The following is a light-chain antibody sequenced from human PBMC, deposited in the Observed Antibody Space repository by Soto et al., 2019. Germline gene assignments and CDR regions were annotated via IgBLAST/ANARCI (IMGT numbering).Light chain of an antibody. CDR2: GNS. V-gene: IGLV1-40*01. CDR3: QSYDSSLSGPSYV. Sequence: SVLTQPPSVSGAPGQRVTISCTGSSSNIGAGYDVHWYKQLPGTAPKLLIYGNSNRPSGVPDRFSGSKSGTSASLAITGLQAEDEADYYCQSYDSSLSGPSYVFGTGTKVTV. CDR1: SSNIGAGYD. J-gene: IGLJ1*01.